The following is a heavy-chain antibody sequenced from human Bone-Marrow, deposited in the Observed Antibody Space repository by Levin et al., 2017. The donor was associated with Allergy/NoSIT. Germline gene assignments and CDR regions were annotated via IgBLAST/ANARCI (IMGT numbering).Heavy chain of an antibody. CDR1: GGSISSYY. Sequence: SETLSLTCTVSGGSISSYYWSWIRQPPGKGLEWIGYFHYGGSTNYYPSLKSRVTMSVDTSNNQFSLKLSSVTAADTAVYFCARLLAQGKYSGYDFLNRGASTAMDVWGQGTTVTVSS. V-gene: IGHV4-59*01. CDR2: FHYGGST. D-gene: IGHD5-12*01. CDR3: ARLLAQGKYSGYDFLNRGASTAMDV. J-gene: IGHJ6*02.